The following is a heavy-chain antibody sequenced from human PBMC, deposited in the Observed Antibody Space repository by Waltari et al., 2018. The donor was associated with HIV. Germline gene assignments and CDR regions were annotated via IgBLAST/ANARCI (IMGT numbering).Heavy chain of an antibody. CDR1: GFSFRAFT. Sequence: VQLVESGGGLDKPGGSLRLSCAGSGFSFRAFTLGWIRHRPGKGLEWISYISSSGSSVYYADSVKGRFTTSRDNAKNSMYLQMNNLTSEDAAVYYCARGHCDGVTCSSIYVYWGQGTLVGVAS. D-gene: IGHD2-21*01. CDR3: ARGHCDGVTCSSIYVY. CDR2: ISSSGSSV. J-gene: IGHJ4*02. V-gene: IGHV3-11*01.